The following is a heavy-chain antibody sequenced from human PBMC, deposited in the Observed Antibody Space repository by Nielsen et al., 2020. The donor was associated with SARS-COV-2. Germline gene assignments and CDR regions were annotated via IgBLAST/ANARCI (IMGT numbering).Heavy chain of an antibody. V-gene: IGHV3-74*01. J-gene: IGHJ4*02. CDR3: ARDTWHGYSSGWDYFDY. CDR1: GFIFSSYW. D-gene: IGHD6-19*01. Sequence: GGSLRLSCAASGFIFSSYWMHWVRQAPGKGLVWVSRINSDGSSASYADSVKGRFTISRDNAKNTLFLQMSSLRAEDTAVYYCARDTWHGYSSGWDYFDYWGQGALVTVSS. CDR2: INSDGSSA.